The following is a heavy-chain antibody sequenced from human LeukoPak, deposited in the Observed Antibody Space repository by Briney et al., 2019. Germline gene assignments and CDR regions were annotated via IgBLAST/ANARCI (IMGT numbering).Heavy chain of an antibody. CDR3: ATSSTSLGAFDI. V-gene: IGHV4-59*01. CDR1: GGSISSYY. J-gene: IGHJ3*02. D-gene: IGHD2-2*01. Sequence: SETLSLTCTVSGGSISSYYWSWIRQPPGKGLEWIGYIYYSGSTNYNPSLKGRVTISVDTSKNQFSLKLSSVTAADTAVYYCATSSTSLGAFDIWGQGTMVTVSS. CDR2: IYYSGST.